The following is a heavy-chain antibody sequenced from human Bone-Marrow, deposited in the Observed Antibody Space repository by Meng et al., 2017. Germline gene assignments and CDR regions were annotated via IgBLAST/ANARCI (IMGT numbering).Heavy chain of an antibody. J-gene: IGHJ4*02. CDR3: AREGDSSGPNFDY. CDR2: IWYDGSNK. V-gene: IGHV3-33*01. D-gene: IGHD6-19*01. CDR1: GFTFSSYG. Sequence: LGEFGGGLVKPGGSLRLSCAASGFTFSSYGMHWVRQAPGKGLEWVAVIWYDGSNKYYADSVKGRFTISRDNSKNTLYLQMNSLRAEDTAVYYCAREGDSSGPNFDYWGQGTLVTVSS.